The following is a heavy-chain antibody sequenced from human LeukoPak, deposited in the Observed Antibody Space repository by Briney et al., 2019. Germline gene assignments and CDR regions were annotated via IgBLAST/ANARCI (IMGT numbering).Heavy chain of an antibody. Sequence: SETLSLTCTVSGGSISSSSYYWGWIRQPPGKGLAWSGSIYYSGSTYYHPSLKSRVTISVDTSKNQFSLKLRLVTAAATAVYYWARVLLRFFDWPPPPWTLYFDYWGQGTLVTVSS. CDR1: GGSISSSSYY. V-gene: IGHV4-39*07. CDR3: ARVLLRFFDWPPPPWTLYFDY. D-gene: IGHD3-9*01. J-gene: IGHJ4*02. CDR2: IYYSGST.